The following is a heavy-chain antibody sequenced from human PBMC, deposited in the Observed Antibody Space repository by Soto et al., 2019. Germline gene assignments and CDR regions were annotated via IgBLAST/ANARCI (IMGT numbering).Heavy chain of an antibody. J-gene: IGHJ6*03. CDR3: ARAANYYGSGSRYGVPYYYYYYMYV. CDR2: IYYSGST. D-gene: IGHD3-10*01. Sequence: SETLSLTCTVSGGSISSGGYYWSWIRQHPGKGLEWIGYIYYSGSTYYNPSLKSRVTIAVDTSKNQFSLKLSSVTAADTAVYYCARAANYYGSGSRYGVPYYYYYYMYVWGKGTTVTVSS. CDR1: GGSISSGGYY. V-gene: IGHV4-31*03.